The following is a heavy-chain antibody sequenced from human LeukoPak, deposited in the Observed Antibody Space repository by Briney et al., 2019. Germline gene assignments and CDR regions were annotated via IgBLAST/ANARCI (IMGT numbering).Heavy chain of an antibody. Sequence: SETLSLTCAVYGGSFSGYYWSWIRQPPGKGLEWIGEINHSGSTNYNPSLKSRVTISVDTSKNQFSLKLRSVTAADTAVYYCARATGDIHIDYWAQGTLVTVSS. CDR3: ARATGDIHIDY. V-gene: IGHV4-34*01. CDR1: GGSFSGYY. CDR2: INHSGST. J-gene: IGHJ4*02. D-gene: IGHD1-14*01.